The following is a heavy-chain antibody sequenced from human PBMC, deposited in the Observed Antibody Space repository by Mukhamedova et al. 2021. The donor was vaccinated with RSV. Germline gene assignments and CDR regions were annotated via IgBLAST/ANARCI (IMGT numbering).Heavy chain of an antibody. Sequence: VSYIGNSNTTIYYADSVKGRFTISRDNAKNSLYLQMNSLRAEDTAVYYCARIYDSSGYYPSDAFDIWGQGTMVTVSS. CDR2: IGNSNTTI. D-gene: IGHD3-22*01. V-gene: IGHV3-48*04. J-gene: IGHJ3*02. CDR3: ARIYDSSGYYPSDAFDI.